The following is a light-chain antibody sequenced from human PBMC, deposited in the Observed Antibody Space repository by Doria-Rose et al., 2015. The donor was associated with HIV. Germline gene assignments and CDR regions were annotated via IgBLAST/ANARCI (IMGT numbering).Light chain of an antibody. CDR2: DAS. Sequence: LSPGERATLSCRASQSVSSNLAWYQQKSGQAPRLLIYDASNRATGIPARFSGSGSGTDFTLTISSLEPEDFAVYFCQQRSNWPPIFTFGPGTKVDI. V-gene: IGKV3-11*01. CDR3: QQRSNWPPIFT. J-gene: IGKJ3*01. CDR1: QSVSSN.